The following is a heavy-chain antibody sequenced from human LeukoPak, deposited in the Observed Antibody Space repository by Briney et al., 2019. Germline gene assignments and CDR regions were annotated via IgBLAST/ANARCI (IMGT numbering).Heavy chain of an antibody. V-gene: IGHV3-23*01. CDR1: GFTLSNYV. CDR3: AKGSSSSRPYYFDF. Sequence: TGGSLRLYCAASGFTLSNYVMIWVRQAPGKGLEWVLVISGSGAGTWYADSVKGRFTISRDNSKNTFYLQMNSLRAEDTAVYYCAKGSSSSRPYYFDFWGQGSLVTVSS. D-gene: IGHD6-6*01. CDR2: ISGSGAGT. J-gene: IGHJ4*02.